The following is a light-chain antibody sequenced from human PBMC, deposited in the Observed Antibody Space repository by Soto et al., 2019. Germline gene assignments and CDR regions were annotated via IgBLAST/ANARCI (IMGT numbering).Light chain of an antibody. CDR2: GAS. V-gene: IGKV3-15*01. Sequence: EIVMTQSPATLSVSPGERATLSCRASQSVSSNLAWYQQKPGQAPRLLIYGASTRAIGIPARFSGSVSGTEFTLTSSSLQSEDVAVYYCQQYNNYPRWTFGQGTKVDIK. CDR3: QQYNNYPRWT. J-gene: IGKJ1*01. CDR1: QSVSSN.